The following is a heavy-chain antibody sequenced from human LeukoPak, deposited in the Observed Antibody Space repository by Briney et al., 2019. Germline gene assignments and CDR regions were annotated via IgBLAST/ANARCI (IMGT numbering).Heavy chain of an antibody. CDR1: GFTFSNFP. CDR3: AKDRGY. CDR2: ISASGGSA. Sequence: GGSLTLSCAASGFTFSNFPMIWLRQATGKGLEWVSAISASGGSAYYSDSVKGRFTISRDNSKNTLYLQMTGLRVEDTAVYYCAKDRGYWGQGTLVTVSS. V-gene: IGHV3-23*01. J-gene: IGHJ4*02.